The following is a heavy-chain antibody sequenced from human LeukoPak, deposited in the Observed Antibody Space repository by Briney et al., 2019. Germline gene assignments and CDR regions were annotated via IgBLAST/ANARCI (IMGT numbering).Heavy chain of an antibody. CDR2: MKEDGTES. Sequence: GGSLRLSCVGSGFCFSIHWVSWVRQAPGKGLEWVANMKEDGTESQYMDSAEGRISISRDNAKNSLYLEIHSLRPEDTAVYYCARDGLGGFFDLWGQGTKVTVAS. J-gene: IGHJ3*01. D-gene: IGHD3-16*01. CDR1: GFCFSIHW. CDR3: ARDGLGGFFDL. V-gene: IGHV3-7*01.